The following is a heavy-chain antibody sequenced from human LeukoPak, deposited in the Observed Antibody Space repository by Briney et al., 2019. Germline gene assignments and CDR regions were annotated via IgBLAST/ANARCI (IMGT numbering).Heavy chain of an antibody. CDR2: ISYDGNNK. D-gene: IGHD5-12*01. V-gene: IGHV3-30-3*01. CDR3: AKDGGYSGYDSGDY. CDR1: RFTFSKYA. J-gene: IGHJ4*02. Sequence: GGSLRLSCVASRFTFSKYAMHWVRQAPGKGLEWVAVISYDGNNKYYADSVEGRFTISRDTPKNTVYLQMNSLRAEDTAVYYCAKDGGYSGYDSGDYWGQGTLVTVSS.